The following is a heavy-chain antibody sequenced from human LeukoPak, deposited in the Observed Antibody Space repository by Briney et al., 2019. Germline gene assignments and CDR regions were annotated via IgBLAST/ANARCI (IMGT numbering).Heavy chain of an antibody. CDR2: IFHTGST. CDR1: GDSISSGNY. D-gene: IGHD1/OR15-1a*01. J-gene: IGHJ2*01. CDR3: ARGGPNNPFDWYFDL. V-gene: IGHV4-38-2*02. Sequence: PSETLSLTCTVSGDSISSGNYWGWIRQPPGKGLEWIGGIFHTGSTYFNLSLKSRVTISVDTSKNQFSLQLNSVTPEDTAVYYCARGGPNNPFDWYFDLWGRGTLVTVSS.